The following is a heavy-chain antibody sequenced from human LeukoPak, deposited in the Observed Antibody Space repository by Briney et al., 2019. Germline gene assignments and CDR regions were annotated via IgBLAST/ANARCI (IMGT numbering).Heavy chain of an antibody. V-gene: IGHV3-21*01. CDR2: ISSSSSYI. Sequence: PGGSLRLSCAASGFTFSSYSMNWVRQAPGKGLEWVSSISSSSSYIYYADSVKGRFTISRDNAKNSLYLQMNSLRAEDTAVYYCARDVRDYGDYEVEDYWGQGTLVTVSS. CDR1: GFTFSSYS. D-gene: IGHD4-17*01. J-gene: IGHJ4*02. CDR3: ARDVRDYGDYEVEDY.